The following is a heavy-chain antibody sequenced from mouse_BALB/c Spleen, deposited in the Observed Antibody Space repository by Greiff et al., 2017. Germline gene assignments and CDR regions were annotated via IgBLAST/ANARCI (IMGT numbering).Heavy chain of an antibody. CDR3: ARESFAY. CDR1: GFTFSSFG. V-gene: IGHV5-17*02. Sequence: DVMLVESGGGLVQPGGSRKLSCAASGFTFSSFGMHWVRQAPEKGLEWVAYISSGSSTIYYADTVKGRFTISRDNPKNTLFLQMTSLRSEDTAMYYCARESFAYWGQGTLVTVSA. CDR2: ISSGSSTI. J-gene: IGHJ3*01.